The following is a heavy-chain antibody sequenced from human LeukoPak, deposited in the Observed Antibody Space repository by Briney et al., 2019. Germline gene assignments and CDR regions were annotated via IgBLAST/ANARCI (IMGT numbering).Heavy chain of an antibody. J-gene: IGHJ4*02. CDR3: ARHDPIGGVIASDY. V-gene: IGHV4-59*08. Sequence: PSETLSLTCTVSGGSISSYYWSWIRQPPGKGLEWIGYIYYSGSTNYNPSLKSRVTISVDTSKNQFSLKLSSVTAADTAVYYCARHDPIGGVIASDYWGQGTLVTVSS. D-gene: IGHD3-16*02. CDR1: GGSISSYY. CDR2: IYYSGST.